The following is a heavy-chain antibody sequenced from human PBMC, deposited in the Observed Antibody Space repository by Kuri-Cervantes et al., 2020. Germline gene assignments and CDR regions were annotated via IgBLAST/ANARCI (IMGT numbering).Heavy chain of an antibody. J-gene: IGHJ6*03. V-gene: IGHV1-18*01. CDR3: ARERATGLLLWYYMDV. Sequence: ASVKVSCKASGYTFTSYGISWVRQAPGQGLEWMGWISAYNGNTNYAQKLQGRVTMTTDTSTSTAYMELRSLRSDDTAVYYCARERATGLLLWYYMDVWGKGTTVTVSS. D-gene: IGHD3-10*01. CDR2: ISAYNGNT. CDR1: GYTFTSYG.